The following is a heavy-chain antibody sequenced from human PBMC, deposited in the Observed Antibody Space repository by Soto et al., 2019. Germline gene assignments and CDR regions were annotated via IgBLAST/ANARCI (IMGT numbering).Heavy chain of an antibody. Sequence: ASVKVSCKASGFTFTSSAVQWVRQARGQRLEWIGWIVVGSGNTNYAQKFQERVTITRDMSTSTAYMELSSLRSEDTAVYYCAADRYYYDSSGYSADYWGQGTLVTVSS. D-gene: IGHD3-22*01. CDR3: AADRYYYDSSGYSADY. CDR1: GFTFTSSA. V-gene: IGHV1-58*01. J-gene: IGHJ4*02. CDR2: IVVGSGNT.